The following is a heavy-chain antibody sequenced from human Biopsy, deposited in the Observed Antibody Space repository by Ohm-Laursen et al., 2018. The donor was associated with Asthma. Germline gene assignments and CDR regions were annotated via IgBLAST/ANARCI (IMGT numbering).Heavy chain of an antibody. V-gene: IGHV1-46*03. D-gene: IGHD2-2*01. Sequence: ASVKVSCKASGCSFHNYFIHWGRQAPGQGLEWMGVINPSVDNTTYAQKFQDRVTITRDESTSTVYTELSSLRSEDTAVYYCARKAGSCISRTCYSLDFWGQGTLVTVSS. J-gene: IGHJ4*02. CDR1: GCSFHNYF. CDR3: ARKAGSCISRTCYSLDF. CDR2: INPSVDNT.